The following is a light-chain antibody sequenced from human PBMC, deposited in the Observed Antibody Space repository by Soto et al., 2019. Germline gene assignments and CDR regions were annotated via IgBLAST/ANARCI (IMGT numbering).Light chain of an antibody. CDR3: QQYNNLAFPP. V-gene: IGKV3-15*01. CDR2: GAS. CDR1: QSVSSN. J-gene: IGKJ4*01. Sequence: EIVMTQSPATLSVSPGERATLSCRASQSVSSNLAWYQQKPGQAPRLLIYGASTRATGIPARFSGSGSGTEFHPHLSRPQAEGFAGYYWQQYNNLAFPPFGGGTKVEIK.